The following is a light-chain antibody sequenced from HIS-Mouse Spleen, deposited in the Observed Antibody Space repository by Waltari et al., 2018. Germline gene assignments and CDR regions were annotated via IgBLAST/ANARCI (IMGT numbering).Light chain of an antibody. CDR2: SNN. CDR3: AAWDDSLNGPV. V-gene: IGLV1-44*01. CDR1: SSNIGSNT. Sequence: QSVLTQPPSASGTPGQRVTISCSGSSSNIGSNTVNWYQQLPGTAPKLRIDSNNKRPSGVPDRCSGSKSGTSASLAISGLQSEDEADYYCAAWDDSLNGPVFGGGTKLTVL. J-gene: IGLJ3*02.